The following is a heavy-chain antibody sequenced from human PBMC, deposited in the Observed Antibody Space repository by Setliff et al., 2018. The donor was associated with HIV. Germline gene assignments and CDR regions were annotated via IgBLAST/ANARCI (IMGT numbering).Heavy chain of an antibody. CDR1: GYTLTELT. CDR2: FDPEDGDT. J-gene: IGHJ4*02. Sequence: GASVKVSCKVSGYTLTELTMHWVRQAPGKGLEWMGRFDPEDGDTLYAQRFQGRVTMTEDSSTDTAYMELGSLTSDDTAVYYCATAKEHWLTEGGFDFWGQGTQVTVSS. V-gene: IGHV1-24*01. CDR3: ATAKEHWLTEGGFDF. D-gene: IGHD6-19*01.